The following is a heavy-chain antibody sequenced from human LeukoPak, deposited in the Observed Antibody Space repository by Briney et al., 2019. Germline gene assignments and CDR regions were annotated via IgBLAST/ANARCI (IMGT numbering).Heavy chain of an antibody. D-gene: IGHD3-3*01. CDR3: ARSGYSNFDY. Sequence: SETLSLTCTVSGGSLSSGSDYWSWIRQSAGKGLEWIGRIYATGSTNYNPSLKSRVTISVDTSKNQFSLKLSSVTAADTAVYYCARSGYSNFDYWGQGTLVTVSS. CDR1: GGSLSSGSDY. J-gene: IGHJ4*02. V-gene: IGHV4-61*02. CDR2: IYATGST.